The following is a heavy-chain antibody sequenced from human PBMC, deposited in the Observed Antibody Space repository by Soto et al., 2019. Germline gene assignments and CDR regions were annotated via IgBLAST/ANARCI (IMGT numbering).Heavy chain of an antibody. D-gene: IGHD2-21*01. V-gene: IGHV3-23*01. Sequence: GASVKVSCAASGFTIGTFAMTWVRQAPGKGLECVSGVTGSGGQIHYADSVKGRFTISKDNSKNTLYLQMSNLREEDTALYYCAKDAVYKDGLWLMDSWGQGTLVTVSS. CDR1: GFTIGTFA. CDR2: VTGSGGQI. J-gene: IGHJ5*02. CDR3: AKDAVYKDGLWLMDS.